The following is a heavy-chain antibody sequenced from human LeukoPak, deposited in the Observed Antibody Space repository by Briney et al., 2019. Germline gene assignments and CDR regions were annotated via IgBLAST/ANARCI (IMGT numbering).Heavy chain of an antibody. CDR3: ARQNAAGDLDY. Sequence: SETLSLTCGVSGGSITTTNFWSWVRQAPGQGLEWIGEISLSGLTNYNPSLSSRVTISLDRAKNHFSLKVSSVTAADTAVYYCARQNAAGDLDYWGQGTLVTVSS. CDR2: ISLSGLT. CDR1: GGSITTTNF. D-gene: IGHD6-13*01. J-gene: IGHJ4*02. V-gene: IGHV4-4*02.